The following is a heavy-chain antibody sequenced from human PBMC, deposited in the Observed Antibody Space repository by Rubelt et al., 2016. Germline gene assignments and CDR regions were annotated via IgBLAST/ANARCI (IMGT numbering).Heavy chain of an antibody. CDR1: GGSISSYY. CDR3: VEGGWTFYN. V-gene: IGHV4-59*01. J-gene: IGHJ4*02. Sequence: QVQLQESGPGLVKPSETLSLSCTVSGGSISSYYWSWVRQPPGKGLEWIGYIYFTGTTNYNPSLKSRVAMSVDTSENQFTLKLSAVTAADTAVYYCVEGGWTFYNWGQGTLVTVSS. CDR2: IYFTGTT. D-gene: IGHD6-19*01.